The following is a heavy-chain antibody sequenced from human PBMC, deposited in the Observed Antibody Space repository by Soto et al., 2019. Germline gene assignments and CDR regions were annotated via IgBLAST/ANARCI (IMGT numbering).Heavy chain of an antibody. D-gene: IGHD3-22*01. CDR2: ISNDGSYK. Sequence: QVHLAESGGGVVQPGRSLRLSCASSGFTFSSYAMHWVRQAPGKGLEWVAVISNDGSYKYYADSLKGRFIISRDNSKNTLYLQMNSLRAEDTAVYYCAKDLYYYDSSLDDYWGQGTLVSVSS. V-gene: IGHV3-30*18. CDR1: GFTFSSYA. J-gene: IGHJ4*02. CDR3: AKDLYYYDSSLDDY.